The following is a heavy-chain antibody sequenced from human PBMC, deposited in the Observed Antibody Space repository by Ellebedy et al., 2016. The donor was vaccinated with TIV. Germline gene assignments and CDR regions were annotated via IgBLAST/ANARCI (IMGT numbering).Heavy chain of an antibody. CDR2: IDNAGDT. CDR1: GFTFSRYD. CDR3: TRFEIISGGGYGMDV. V-gene: IGHV3-13*01. J-gene: IGHJ6*02. D-gene: IGHD3-16*01. Sequence: GGSLRLXXAASGFTFSRYDMHWVRQSTRKGLEWVASIDNAGDTYYPGPVKGRFTISRENAKNSLYLQMNSLRVEDTAVYYCTRFEIISGGGYGMDVWGQGTTVTVSS.